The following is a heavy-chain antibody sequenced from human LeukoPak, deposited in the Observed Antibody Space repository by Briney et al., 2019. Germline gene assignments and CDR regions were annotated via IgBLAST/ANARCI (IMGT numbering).Heavy chain of an antibody. D-gene: IGHD3-22*01. Sequence: SETLSLTCTVSGGSISSGGYYWRWIRQHPGKGLEWIGYIYYSGSTYYNPSLKSRVTISVDTSKNQFSLKLSSVTAADTAVYYCARAGIYDSSGYSYRFFDYWGQGTLVTVSS. CDR2: IYYSGST. J-gene: IGHJ4*02. CDR1: GGSISSGGYY. CDR3: ARAGIYDSSGYSYRFFDY. V-gene: IGHV4-31*03.